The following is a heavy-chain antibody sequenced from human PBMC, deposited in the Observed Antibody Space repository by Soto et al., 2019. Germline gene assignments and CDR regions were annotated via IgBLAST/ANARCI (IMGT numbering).Heavy chain of an antibody. CDR3: AKGDGSTRLNEIDY. V-gene: IGHV3-23*01. D-gene: IGHD3-10*01. Sequence: PGGSLRLSCAASGFTVSSNYMSWVRQTPGKGLEWVSTLSGSGGTTYYADSVKGQFTISRDDSKNTVYLQMSSLRVEDTALYYCAKGDGSTRLNEIDYWGQGTLVTVSS. CDR2: LSGSGGTT. CDR1: GFTVSSNY. J-gene: IGHJ4*02.